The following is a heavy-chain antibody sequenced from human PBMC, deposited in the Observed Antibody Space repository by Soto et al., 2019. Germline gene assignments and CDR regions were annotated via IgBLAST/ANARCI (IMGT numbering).Heavy chain of an antibody. CDR1: GYTLTSYG. V-gene: IGHV1-18*01. D-gene: IGHD1-7*01. J-gene: IGHJ3*01. Sequence: QFQLVQSGAEVKKPGASVKVSCKASGYTLTSYGISWVRQAPGQGREWMGWISAYNGNTNYAQKLKGRVTMTTDTSTRTAYMELRSLRSDDTAVYYCARDWNYAAFDLWGQWTMVTVSS. CDR2: ISAYNGNT. CDR3: ARDWNYAAFDL.